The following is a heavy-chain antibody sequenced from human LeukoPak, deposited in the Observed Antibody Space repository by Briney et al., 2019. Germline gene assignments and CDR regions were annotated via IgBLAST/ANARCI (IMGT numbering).Heavy chain of an antibody. CDR3: ARDRGGKGSAIFY. J-gene: IGHJ4*02. Sequence: ASVKVSCKASGYNFPSYGINWVRQAPGQGLEWMGWIRPHAGETNSAQRFQDRVTMTTDTSTTTAYMELRSLRFDDTAVYYCARDRGGKGSAIFYWGQGSLVTVSS. CDR1: GYNFPSYG. CDR2: IRPHAGET. V-gene: IGHV1-18*01. D-gene: IGHD2-2*01.